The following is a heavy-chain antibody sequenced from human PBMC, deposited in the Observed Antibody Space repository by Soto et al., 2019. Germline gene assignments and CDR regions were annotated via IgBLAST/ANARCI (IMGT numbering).Heavy chain of an antibody. CDR1: GFTFSGHS. J-gene: IGHJ4*02. CDR2: ISSTTNYI. CDR3: ARVKVLSEYGSGSYYLDY. V-gene: IGHV3-21*01. Sequence: PGGSLRLSCAASGFTFSGHSMNWVRQAPGKGLEWVSSISSTTNYIYYTDSVKGRFTISRDNAKNSLYLQMNSLRAEDTAVYYCARVKVLSEYGSGSYYLDYWGQGTLVTVSS. D-gene: IGHD3-10*01.